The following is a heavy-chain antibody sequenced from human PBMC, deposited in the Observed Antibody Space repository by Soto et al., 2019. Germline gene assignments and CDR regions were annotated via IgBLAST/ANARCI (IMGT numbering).Heavy chain of an antibody. J-gene: IGHJ6*02. CDR3: ARDRYYYDSSGYNDQYYYYYGMDV. D-gene: IGHD3-22*01. CDR1: GGSVSSGSYY. V-gene: IGHV4-61*01. CDR2: IYYSGST. Sequence: PSETLSLTCTVSGGSVSSGSYYWSWIRQPPGKGLEWIGYIYYSGSTNYNPSLKSRVTISVDTPKNQFSLKLSSVTAADTAVYYCARDRYYYDSSGYNDQYYYYYGMDVWGQGTTVTVSS.